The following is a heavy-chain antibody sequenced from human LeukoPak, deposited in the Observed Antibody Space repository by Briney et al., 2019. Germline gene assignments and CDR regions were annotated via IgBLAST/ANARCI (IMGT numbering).Heavy chain of an antibody. D-gene: IGHD6-13*01. J-gene: IGHJ4*02. Sequence: ASVKVSCKASGYTFPSYYMHWVRQAPGQGLEWMGVINPSCGNTNSAQKFQGRVTMTTDTSTSTAYMELRSLRSDDTAVYYCARDPREYSSSWYAGDYWGQGTLVTVSS. CDR3: ARDPREYSSSWYAGDY. CDR2: INPSCGNT. V-gene: IGHV1-46*01. CDR1: GYTFPSYY.